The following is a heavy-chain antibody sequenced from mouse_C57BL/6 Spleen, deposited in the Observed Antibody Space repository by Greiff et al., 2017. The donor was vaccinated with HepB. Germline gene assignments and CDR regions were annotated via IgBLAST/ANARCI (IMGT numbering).Heavy chain of an antibody. Sequence: VQLQQSGPELVKPGASVKISCKASGYAFSSSWMNWVKQRPGKGLEWIGRIYPGGGDTNYNGKFKGKATLTADKSSSTAYMQLSSRTSEDSAVYFCGGGNYDYYAMDYWGQGTSVTVSS. J-gene: IGHJ4*01. CDR3: GGGNYDYYAMDY. D-gene: IGHD2-1*01. V-gene: IGHV1-82*01. CDR1: GYAFSSSW. CDR2: IYPGGGDT.